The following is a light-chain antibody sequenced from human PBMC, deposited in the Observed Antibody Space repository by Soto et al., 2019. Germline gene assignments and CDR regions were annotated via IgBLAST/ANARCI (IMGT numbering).Light chain of an antibody. J-gene: IGKJ1*01. Sequence: DIQITESPSSLSASIGDRVTITCRSSQVITNDLGWYQQKPGKAPKRLIYAASTLQSGVPSRFSGSGSGTEVTLTISSLQSEDFATYYCLQHNTYPWTFGLGTKVEIK. V-gene: IGKV1-17*01. CDR1: QVITND. CDR3: LQHNTYPWT. CDR2: AAS.